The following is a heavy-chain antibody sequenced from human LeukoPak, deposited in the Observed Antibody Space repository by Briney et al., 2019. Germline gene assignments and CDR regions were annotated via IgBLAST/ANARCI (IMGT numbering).Heavy chain of an antibody. CDR3: ARAGGSSSWYTDY. J-gene: IGHJ4*02. CDR1: GFTFSSYS. Sequence: GGSLRLSCAVSGFTFSSYSLNWVRQAPGKGLEWVSHITSSGSTIYYADSVKGRFTISRDTAKNSLYLQMNSLRDEDTAVYYSARAGGSSSWYTDYWGQGTLVTVSS. CDR2: ITSSGSTI. V-gene: IGHV3-48*02. D-gene: IGHD6-13*01.